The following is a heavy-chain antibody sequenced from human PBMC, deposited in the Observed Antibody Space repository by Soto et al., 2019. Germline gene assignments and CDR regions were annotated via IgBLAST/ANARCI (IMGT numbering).Heavy chain of an antibody. CDR2: INAGNGNT. Sequence: ASVKVSCKASGYTFTSYAMHWVRQAPGQRLEWMGWINAGNGNTKYSQKFQGRFTISRDNSKNTLFLQMNSLRAEDTALYYCARNPQVAHFDYWGQGTLVTVSS. V-gene: IGHV1-3*01. D-gene: IGHD5-12*01. CDR3: ARNPQVAHFDY. CDR1: GYTFTSYA. J-gene: IGHJ4*02.